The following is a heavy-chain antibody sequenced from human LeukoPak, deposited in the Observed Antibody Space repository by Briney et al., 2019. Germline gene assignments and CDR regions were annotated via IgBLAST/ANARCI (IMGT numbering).Heavy chain of an antibody. CDR1: GFTFSSYA. V-gene: IGHV3-23*01. Sequence: GGSLRLSCAASGFTFSSYAMSWVRQAPGKGLEWVSAISGSGGSTYYADSVKDRFTISRDNSKNTLYLQMNSLRAEDTAVYYCAKGVEYYYDSSGYFGDAFDIWGQGTMVTVSS. CDR2: ISGSGGST. J-gene: IGHJ3*02. D-gene: IGHD3-22*01. CDR3: AKGVEYYYDSSGYFGDAFDI.